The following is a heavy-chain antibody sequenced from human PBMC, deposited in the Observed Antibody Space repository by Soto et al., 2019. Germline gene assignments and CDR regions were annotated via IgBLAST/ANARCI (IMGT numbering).Heavy chain of an antibody. CDR1: GVSIGSHDW. D-gene: IGHD5-18*01. J-gene: IGHJ4*02. CDR3: ATRDTGRVY. V-gene: IGHV4-4*02. CDR2: SHQSGNT. Sequence: QVQLQESGPGLVKPSGTLSLTCAVSGVSIGSHDWWTWVRQPPGKGLECIGESHQSGNTNYNSYLESRVTISLDKSKNHFSLQLSSVTVADTAVYYCATRDTGRVYWGQGTLVTVSS.